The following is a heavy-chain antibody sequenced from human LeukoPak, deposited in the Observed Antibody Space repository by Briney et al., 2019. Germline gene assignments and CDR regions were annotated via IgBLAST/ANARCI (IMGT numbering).Heavy chain of an antibody. Sequence: SETLSLTCTVSGGSISSYYWSWIRQPPGKGLGWIGYIYYSGSTNYNPSLKSRVTISVDTSKNQFSLKLSSVTAADTAVYYCARGVCSGGSCRNWFDPWGQGTLVTVSS. CDR1: GGSISSYY. J-gene: IGHJ5*02. D-gene: IGHD2-15*01. CDR2: IYYSGST. V-gene: IGHV4-59*01. CDR3: ARGVCSGGSCRNWFDP.